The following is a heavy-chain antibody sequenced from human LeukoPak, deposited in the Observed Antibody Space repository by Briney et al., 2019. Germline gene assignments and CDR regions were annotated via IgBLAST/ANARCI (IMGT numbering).Heavy chain of an antibody. J-gene: IGHJ5*02. V-gene: IGHV4-34*01. CDR2: INHSGST. Sequence: SETLSLTCAVYGGSFSGYYWSWIRQPPGKGLEWIGEINHSGSTNYNPSLKSRVTISVDTSKNQFSLKLSSVTAADTAVYYCARKGYGGTTPRFDPWGQGTLVTVSS. CDR1: GGSFSGYY. CDR3: ARKGYGGTTPRFDP. D-gene: IGHD1-7*01.